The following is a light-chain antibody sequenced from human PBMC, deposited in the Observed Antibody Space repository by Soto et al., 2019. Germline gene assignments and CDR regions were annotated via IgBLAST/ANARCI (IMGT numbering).Light chain of an antibody. Sequence: DIQLTQSPSFLSASVGDRVTITCRASQGISSYLAWYQQKPGKAPKLLIYAASTLQSGVPSRFSGSRSGTEFTLTLSSPQPEDFATYYWQQHNSYPLTFGGGTKVEIK. CDR3: QQHNSYPLT. CDR2: AAS. V-gene: IGKV1-9*01. J-gene: IGKJ4*01. CDR1: QGISSY.